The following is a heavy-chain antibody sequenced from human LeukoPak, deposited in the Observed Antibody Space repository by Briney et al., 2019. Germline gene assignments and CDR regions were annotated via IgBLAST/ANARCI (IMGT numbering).Heavy chain of an antibody. CDR1: GGSFSGYY. CDR3: ARVQLERPWYYYYGMDV. J-gene: IGHJ6*02. CDR2: INHSGST. D-gene: IGHD1-1*01. V-gene: IGHV4-34*01. Sequence: SETLSLTCAVYGGSFSGYYWSWIRQPPGKGLEWIGEINHSGSTNYNPSPKSRVTISVGTSKNQFSLKLSSVTAADTAVYYCARVQLERPWYYYYGMDVWGQGTTVTVSS.